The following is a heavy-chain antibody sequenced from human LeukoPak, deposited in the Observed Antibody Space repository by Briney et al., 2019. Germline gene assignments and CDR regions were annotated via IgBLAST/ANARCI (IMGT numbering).Heavy chain of an antibody. V-gene: IGHV3-23*01. D-gene: IGHD2-2*01. Sequence: GGSLRLSCAASGFTFSSYAMSWVRHAPGKGLGWVSAISGSGGSTYYADSVKGRFTISRDNSKNTLYLQMNSLRAEDTAVYYCAKEGSMGPYYFDYWGQGTLVTVSS. J-gene: IGHJ4*02. CDR2: ISGSGGST. CDR3: AKEGSMGPYYFDY. CDR1: GFTFSSYA.